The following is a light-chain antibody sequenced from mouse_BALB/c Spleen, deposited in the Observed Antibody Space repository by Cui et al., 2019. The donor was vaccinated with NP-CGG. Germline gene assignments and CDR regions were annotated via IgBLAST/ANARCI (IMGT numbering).Light chain of an antibody. CDR2: GTN. CDR1: TGAVTTSNY. J-gene: IGLJ1*01. CDR3: ALWYSNHWV. Sequence: HAVMTHSSTLTTSPGETVTLTCRSSTGAVTTSNYANWVQEKPDHLFTGLIGGTNNRAPGVPARFSGSLIGDKAVLTITGAQTEDEAIYFCALWYSNHWVFGGGTKLTVL. V-gene: IGLV1*01.